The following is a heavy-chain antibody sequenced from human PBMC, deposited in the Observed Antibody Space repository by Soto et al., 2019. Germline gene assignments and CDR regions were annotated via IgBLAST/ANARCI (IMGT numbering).Heavy chain of an antibody. V-gene: IGHV3-9*01. Sequence: EVQLVESGGGLVQPGRSLRLSCAASGFTFDDYAMHWVRQVPGKGLEWVSGINWNGGSIGYGDYVKGRFAISRDNAKNSLHLQMNSLSAEDTAFYYCVKDESINWYSGHFRHWGQGTLVTVSS. J-gene: IGHJ1*01. CDR2: INWNGGSI. D-gene: IGHD6-13*01. CDR3: VKDESINWYSGHFRH. CDR1: GFTFDDYA.